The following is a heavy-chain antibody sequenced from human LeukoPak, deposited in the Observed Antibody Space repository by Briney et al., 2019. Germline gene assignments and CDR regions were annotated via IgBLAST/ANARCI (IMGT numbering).Heavy chain of an antibody. J-gene: IGHJ4*02. Sequence: GESLKISCKGSGYSFTTYWIGWVRQMPGKGLEWMGIVYPGDSDTRYSPSFQGQVTISVDKSINTAYLQWSSLKASDTAIYYCARLGDQWLVTQFDYWGQGTLVTVSS. CDR2: VYPGDSDT. CDR1: GYSFTTYW. CDR3: ARLGDQWLVTQFDY. D-gene: IGHD6-19*01. V-gene: IGHV5-51*01.